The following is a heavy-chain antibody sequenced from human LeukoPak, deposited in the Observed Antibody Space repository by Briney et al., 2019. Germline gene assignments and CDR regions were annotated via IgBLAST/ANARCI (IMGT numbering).Heavy chain of an antibody. V-gene: IGHV4-39*01. CDR3: ARAGIVGAPDAFDI. J-gene: IGHJ3*02. Sequence: SETLSLTCTVSGGSISSRSYYWGWIRQPPGKGLEWIGSIYYSGSTYYNPSLKSRVTISVDTSRNQFSLKRSSVTAADTAVYYCARAGIVGAPDAFDIWGQGTMVTVSS. D-gene: IGHD1-26*01. CDR1: GGSISSRSYY. CDR2: IYYSGST.